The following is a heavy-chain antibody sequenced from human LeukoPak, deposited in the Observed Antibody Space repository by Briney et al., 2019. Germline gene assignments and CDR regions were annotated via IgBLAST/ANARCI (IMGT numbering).Heavy chain of an antibody. CDR2: LYHSDSA. V-gene: IGHV4-38-2*01. J-gene: IGHJ6*03. Sequence: SETLSLTCAVSGYAISNGYYWVWIRQPPGRGLEWIGSLYHSDSAYYNTSLRSRVSMSVDTSKNQFSLTLSFVTAADTAVYYCARQHNSYYYYYIDVWGSGTTVTVSS. CDR1: GYAISNGYY. CDR3: ARQHNSYYYYYIDV.